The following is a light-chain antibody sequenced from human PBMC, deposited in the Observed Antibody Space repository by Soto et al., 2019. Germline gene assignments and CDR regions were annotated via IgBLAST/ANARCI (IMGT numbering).Light chain of an antibody. J-gene: IGKJ4*01. CDR2: KTS. CDR3: QQYKSFSLT. V-gene: IGKV1-5*03. CDR1: QSIDSW. Sequence: DIQMTQSPSTLSASVGDRVTITCRASQSIDSWLAWYQQKPGKAPNLLISKTSNLESGVPSMFSGSGSGTEFSLTISSLQPDDFATYYCQQYKSFSLTFGGGTRVEVK.